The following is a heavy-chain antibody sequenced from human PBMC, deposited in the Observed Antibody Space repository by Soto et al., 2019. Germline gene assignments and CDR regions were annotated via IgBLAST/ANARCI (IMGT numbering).Heavy chain of an antibody. CDR2: LNGGVDGT. Sequence: ASVKASCKSSGFTALSYAFHWVRQAPGQGPEWLGWLNGGVDGTSYSQRFQGRVTISRDTSTNTVYLEVTSLTSEDTAVYYCAREVKGVTSFDYWGQGTLVTVSS. V-gene: IGHV1-3*01. CDR1: GFTALSYA. CDR3: AREVKGVTSFDY. J-gene: IGHJ4*02. D-gene: IGHD3-10*01.